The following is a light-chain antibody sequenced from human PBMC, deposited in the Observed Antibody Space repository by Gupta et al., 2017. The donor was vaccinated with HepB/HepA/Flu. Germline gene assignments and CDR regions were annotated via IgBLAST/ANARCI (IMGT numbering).Light chain of an antibody. Sequence: EIVLTQSPATLSLSPGERATLSCGASQPINGNFLAWYQQEPGRAPRLLIDGASKRATGIPDRFSGSGSGTDFTLIISRLEPEDFAVYYCQQYGISTRTFGQGTKVEIK. J-gene: IGKJ1*01. V-gene: IGKV3-20*01. CDR2: GAS. CDR3: QQYGISTRT. CDR1: QPINGNF.